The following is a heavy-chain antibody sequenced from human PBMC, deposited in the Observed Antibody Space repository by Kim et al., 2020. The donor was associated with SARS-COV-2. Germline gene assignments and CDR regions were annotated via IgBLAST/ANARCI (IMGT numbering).Heavy chain of an antibody. Sequence: YANPARRSRGTISEDTSKNQFSQKLSSVAAADTAVYYCARQVSAAVYFEYWGQGTQVTVSS. CDR3: ARQVSAAVYFEY. D-gene: IGHD6-13*01. V-gene: IGHV4-39*01. J-gene: IGHJ4*02.